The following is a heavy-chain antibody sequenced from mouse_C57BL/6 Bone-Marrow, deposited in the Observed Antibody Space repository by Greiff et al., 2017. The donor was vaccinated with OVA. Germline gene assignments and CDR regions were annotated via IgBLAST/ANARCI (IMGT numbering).Heavy chain of an antibody. Sequence: EVQGVESGGGLVQPGGSLKLSCAASGFTFSDYYMYWVRQTPEKRLEWVAYISNGGGSTYYPDTVKGRFTISRDNAKNTLYLQMSRLKSEDTAMYYCARQLFFAYWGQGTLVTVSA. J-gene: IGHJ3*01. CDR3: ARQLFFAY. CDR2: ISNGGGST. V-gene: IGHV5-12*01. CDR1: GFTFSDYY.